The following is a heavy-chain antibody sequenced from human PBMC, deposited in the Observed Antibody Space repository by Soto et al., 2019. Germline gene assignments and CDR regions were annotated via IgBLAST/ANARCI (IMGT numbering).Heavy chain of an antibody. CDR3: ARHSSYSPTPVYYYGMDV. V-gene: IGHV5-51*01. CDR1: GYSFTRYW. J-gene: IGHJ6*02. CDR2: IYPGDSDT. Sequence: GESLKISCKGSGYSFTRYWIGWVRQVPGKGLEWMGIIYPGDSDTRYSPSFQGQVTISADKSISTAYLQWSSLKASDTAMYYCARHSSYSPTPVYYYGMDVWGQGTTVTVSS. D-gene: IGHD4-4*01.